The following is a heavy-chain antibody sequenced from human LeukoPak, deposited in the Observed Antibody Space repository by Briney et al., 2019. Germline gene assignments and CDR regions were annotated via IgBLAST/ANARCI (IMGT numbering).Heavy chain of an antibody. CDR3: ARGGSYHRYFDY. D-gene: IGHD1-26*01. V-gene: IGHV1-3*01. Sequence: RASVKVSCKASGYTFTSYAMHWVRRAPGQRLEWMGWINAGNGNTKYSQKFQGRVTITRDTSASTAYMELSSLRSEDTAVYYCARGGSYHRYFDYWGQGTLVTVSS. CDR1: GYTFTSYA. CDR2: INAGNGNT. J-gene: IGHJ4*02.